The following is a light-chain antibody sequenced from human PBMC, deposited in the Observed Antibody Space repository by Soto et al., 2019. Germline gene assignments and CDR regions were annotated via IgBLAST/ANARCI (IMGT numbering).Light chain of an antibody. CDR1: SSNIGAHYA. J-gene: IGLJ2*01. CDR2: GDT. CDR3: QSYDSSRSAVV. V-gene: IGLV1-40*01. Sequence: QSVLTQPPSVSGAPGQRVTISCTGTSSNIGAHYAVHWYRQLPGTAPKLLIYGDTNRPSGVPDRFSGSKSGTSASLTITGLQAEDEADDYCQSYDSSRSAVVFGGGTKLTVL.